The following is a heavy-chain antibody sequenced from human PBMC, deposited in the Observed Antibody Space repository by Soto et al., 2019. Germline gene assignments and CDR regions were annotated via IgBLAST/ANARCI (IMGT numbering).Heavy chain of an antibody. V-gene: IGHV1-69*02. Sequence: QVQLVQSGAEVKKPGSSVKVSCKASGGTFSSYTISWVRQAPGQGLEWMGRIIPILGIANYAQKFQGRVTITAAKSTSTAYMELSSLRSEDTAVYYGARGVQLWGTFDYWGQGTLVTVSS. CDR2: IIPILGIA. J-gene: IGHJ4*02. CDR3: ARGVQLWGTFDY. D-gene: IGHD5-18*01. CDR1: GGTFSSYT.